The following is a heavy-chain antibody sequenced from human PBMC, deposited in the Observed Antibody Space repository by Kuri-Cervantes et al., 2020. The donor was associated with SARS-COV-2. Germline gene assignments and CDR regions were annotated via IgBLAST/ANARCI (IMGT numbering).Heavy chain of an antibody. V-gene: IGHV3-30-3*01. CDR1: GFTFSSYA. J-gene: IGHJ6*01. D-gene: IGHD3-3*01. CDR2: ISYDGSNK. Sequence: SCAASGFTFSSYAMHWVRQAPGKGLEWVAVISYDGSNKYYADSVKGRFTISRDNSKNTLYLQMNSLRAEDTAVYYCARVPGYDFWSGYNRFGYYGMDVWGQGTMVTVSS. CDR3: ARVPGYDFWSGYNRFGYYGMDV.